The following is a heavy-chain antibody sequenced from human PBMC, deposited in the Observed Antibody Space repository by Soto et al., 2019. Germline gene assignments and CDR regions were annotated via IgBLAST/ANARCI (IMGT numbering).Heavy chain of an antibody. D-gene: IGHD1-26*01. J-gene: IGHJ6*03. CDR1: GFTVSSNY. Sequence: GGSLRLSCAASGFTVSSNYMSWVRQAPGKGLEWVSVIYSGGSTYYEDSVKGRFTISRDNSKNTLYLQMNSLRAVDTAVYYCASRSYFYYYYMDVWGKGTTVTVSS. V-gene: IGHV3-53*01. CDR3: ASRSYFYYYYMDV. CDR2: IYSGGST.